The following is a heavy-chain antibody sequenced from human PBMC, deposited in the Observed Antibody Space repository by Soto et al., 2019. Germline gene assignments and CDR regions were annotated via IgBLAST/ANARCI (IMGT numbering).Heavy chain of an antibody. CDR2: INHSGST. J-gene: IGHJ4*02. Sequence: SETLSLTCAVYEGSFSDYYWTWVRQAPGRGLEWIGEINHSGSTYYNPSLKSRVTISVDTSKNQFSLKLSSVTAADTAVYYCARGVVRRVIIQYTSFFDYWGQGTPVTVSS. V-gene: IGHV4-34*01. CDR3: ARGVVRRVIIQYTSFFDY. CDR1: EGSFSDYY. D-gene: IGHD3-10*01.